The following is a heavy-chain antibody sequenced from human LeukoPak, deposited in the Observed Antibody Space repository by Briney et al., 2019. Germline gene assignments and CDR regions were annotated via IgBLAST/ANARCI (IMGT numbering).Heavy chain of an antibody. J-gene: IGHJ4*02. D-gene: IGHD3-22*01. CDR2: IIPIFGTA. CDR3: ARDGDSSGYSEGYYFDY. V-gene: IGHV1-69*13. Sequence: SVKVSCKASGGTFISYAISWVRQAPGQGLEWMGGIIPIFGTANYAQKFQGRVTITADESTSTAYMELSSLRSEDTAVYYCARDGDSSGYSEGYYFDYWGQGTLVTVSS. CDR1: GGTFISYA.